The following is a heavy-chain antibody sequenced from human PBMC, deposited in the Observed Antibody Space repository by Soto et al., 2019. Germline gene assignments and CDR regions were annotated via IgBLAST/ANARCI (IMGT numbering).Heavy chain of an antibody. CDR2: LSAYNGNT. CDR1: GYTFTSYG. V-gene: IGHV1-18*01. D-gene: IGHD6-13*01. Sequence: QVQLVQSGAEVKKPGASVKVSCKASGYTFTSYGITWVRQAPGQGLEGMGGLSAYNGNTNYAQKLQGRVTMTTDTSTSTAYMELRSLRSDDTAVYYCARARGIAAVGRNYYYYGMDVWGQGTTVTVSS. J-gene: IGHJ6*02. CDR3: ARARGIAAVGRNYYYYGMDV.